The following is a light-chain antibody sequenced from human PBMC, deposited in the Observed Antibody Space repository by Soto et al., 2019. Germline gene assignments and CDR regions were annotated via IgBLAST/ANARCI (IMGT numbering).Light chain of an antibody. CDR3: SSYTSSSTV. CDR1: SSDVGGYNY. CDR2: EVS. Sequence: QSALTQPASVSGAPGQSITISCTGTSSDVGGYNYVSWYQQHPGKAPKLMIYEVSNRPSGVSNHFSGSKSGNTASLTISGLQAEDEAEYYCSSYTSSSTVFGGGTKLTVL. J-gene: IGLJ3*02. V-gene: IGLV2-14*01.